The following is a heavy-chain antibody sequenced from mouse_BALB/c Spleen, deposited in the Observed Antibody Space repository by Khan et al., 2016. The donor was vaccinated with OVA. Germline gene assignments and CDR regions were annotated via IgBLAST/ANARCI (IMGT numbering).Heavy chain of an antibody. J-gene: IGHJ2*01. D-gene: IGHD1-1*01. CDR2: IGYSGST. CDR1: GYSITSDYA. Sequence: EVQLVESGPGLLKPSQSLSLTCTVTGYSITSDYAWNWIRQFPGNKLEWIAYIGYSGSTTYNPSLRSRTSITRDTSKNQFFLQLNTVTTEDTATDYCASGRLLLRYPDYFDYWGQGTTLTVSS. CDR3: ASGRLLLRYPDYFDY. V-gene: IGHV3-2*02.